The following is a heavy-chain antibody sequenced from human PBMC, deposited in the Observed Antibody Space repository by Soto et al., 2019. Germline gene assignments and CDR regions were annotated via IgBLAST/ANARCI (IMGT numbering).Heavy chain of an antibody. CDR3: ARVGCNWNDYYYGVDV. CDR2: INGGNGNT. D-gene: IGHD1-20*01. Sequence: ASVKVSCKASGNTVPNYAIHWVRQAPGQRLEWMGWINGGNGNTYYSEHFQGRVTFTRDTSAGTVYMQLSSLTSEDTAVYYCARVGCNWNDYYYGVDVWGQGTMLTLSS. J-gene: IGHJ6*02. CDR1: GNTVPNYA. V-gene: IGHV1-3*01.